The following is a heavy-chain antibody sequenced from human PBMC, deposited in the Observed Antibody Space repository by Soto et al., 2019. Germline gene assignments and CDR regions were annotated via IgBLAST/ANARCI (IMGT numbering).Heavy chain of an antibody. D-gene: IGHD1-1*01. CDR1: GFTFSNHW. Sequence: EVQLVESGGGLVQPGGSLRLSCAASGFTFSNHWMSWVRQAPGKGLEWVAHIKQDGSENYYVDSVKGRFTISRDNAESSLYLQMNRLRAEDTAVYYCARIKMERAGAGRFSWWDYWGQGTLVTVSS. CDR2: IKQDGSEN. J-gene: IGHJ4*02. CDR3: ARIKMERAGAGRFSWWDY. V-gene: IGHV3-7*01.